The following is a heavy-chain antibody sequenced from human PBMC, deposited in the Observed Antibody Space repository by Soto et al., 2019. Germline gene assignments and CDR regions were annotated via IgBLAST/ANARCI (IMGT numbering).Heavy chain of an antibody. CDR2: IYYTGST. CDR3: ARHPGYAVTTVYATHYFNY. J-gene: IGHJ4*02. V-gene: IGHV4-39*01. D-gene: IGHD2-8*01. CDR1: GDSISSDNYY. Sequence: QLQLQESGPGLVKPSETLSLTCTVSGDSISSDNYYCGWIRQPPGKGLEWIGSIYYTGSTYYNPSLKTGVNVSVDTSKSQFYLKLSSVSAADTAVYYCARHPGYAVTTVYATHYFNYGGQGILVTVST.